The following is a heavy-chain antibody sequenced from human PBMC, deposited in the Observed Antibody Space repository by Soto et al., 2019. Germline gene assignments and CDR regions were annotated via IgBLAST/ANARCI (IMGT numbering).Heavy chain of an antibody. Sequence: QVQLVESGGGVVQPGRSLRLSCAASGFTLSSYGMHWVRQAPGKGLEWVAVISYDGSNKYYADSVKGRFTISRDNSKNTLYLQMNSLSAEDTAVYYCAKDRLGANYYYYGMDVWGQGTTVTVSS. CDR2: ISYDGSNK. J-gene: IGHJ6*02. D-gene: IGHD3-3*01. V-gene: IGHV3-30*18. CDR3: AKDRLGANYYYYGMDV. CDR1: GFTLSSYG.